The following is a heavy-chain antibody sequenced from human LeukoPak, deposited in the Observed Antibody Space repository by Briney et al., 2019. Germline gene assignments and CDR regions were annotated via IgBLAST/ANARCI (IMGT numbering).Heavy chain of an antibody. CDR1: GFTFSDYY. Sequence: GGSLRLSCAASGFTFSDYYMSWIRQAPGKGLEWVSYISSSGSTIYYADSVRGRFTISRDNSKNTLYLQMNSLRAEDTAVYYCAKQGESKTKNFDYWGQGTLVTVSS. J-gene: IGHJ4*02. V-gene: IGHV3-11*01. CDR2: ISSSGSTI. CDR3: AKQGESKTKNFDY. D-gene: IGHD1-7*01.